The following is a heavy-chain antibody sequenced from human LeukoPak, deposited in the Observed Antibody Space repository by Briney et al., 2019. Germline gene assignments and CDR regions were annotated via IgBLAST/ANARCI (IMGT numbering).Heavy chain of an antibody. CDR3: AKPPGLRRLDP. CDR1: GFTFSTYA. CDR2: INNSGGST. J-gene: IGHJ5*02. Sequence: GGSLRLSCAASGFTFSTYAMNWVRQAPGKGLAWVSGINNSGGSTYYADSVKGRFTISRDNSKDTLYLQMNSLRAEDTAVYYCAKPPGLRRLDPWGQGTLVTVSS. V-gene: IGHV3-23*01. D-gene: IGHD5-12*01.